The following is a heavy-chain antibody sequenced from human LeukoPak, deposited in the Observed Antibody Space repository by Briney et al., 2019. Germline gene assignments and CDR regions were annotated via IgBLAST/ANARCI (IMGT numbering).Heavy chain of an antibody. J-gene: IGHJ4*02. CDR2: IYYSGST. Sequence: PSETLSLTCTVSGGSIRSYYWSWIRQPPGKGLEWIGYIYYSGSTDYNPSLKSRVTISVDTSKNQFSLKLSSVTAADTAVYYCASRYDYSNYIDYWGQGTLVTVSS. CDR3: ASRYDYSNYIDY. D-gene: IGHD4-11*01. V-gene: IGHV4-59*01. CDR1: GGSIRSYY.